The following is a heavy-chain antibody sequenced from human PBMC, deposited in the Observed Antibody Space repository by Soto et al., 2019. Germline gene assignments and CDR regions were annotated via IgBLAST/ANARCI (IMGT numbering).Heavy chain of an antibody. CDR1: GGSISSSSYY. CDR2: IYYSGST. CDR3: ARPSGSYLYYFDY. V-gene: IGHV4-39*01. J-gene: IGHJ4*02. Sequence: SETLSLTCTVSGGSISSSSYYWGWIRQPPGKGLEWIGRIYYSGSTYYNPSLKSRVTISVDTSKNQFSLKLSSVTAADTAVYYCARPSGSYLYYFDYWGQVTLATV. D-gene: IGHD1-26*01.